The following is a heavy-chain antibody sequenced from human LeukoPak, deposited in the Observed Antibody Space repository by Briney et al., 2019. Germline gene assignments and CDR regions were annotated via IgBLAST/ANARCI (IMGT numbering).Heavy chain of an antibody. V-gene: IGHV1-18*01. J-gene: IGHJ3*02. CDR3: ARDRSRWLLDAFDI. CDR1: GYTFISYG. CDR2: ISAYNGNT. D-gene: IGHD3-22*01. Sequence: ASVKVSCKASGYTFISYGISWVRQAPGQGLEWMGWISAYNGNTNSAQKFQGRVTMTTDTSTSTAYMELRSLRSDETAVYYCARDRSRWLLDAFDIWGQGTMVTVSS.